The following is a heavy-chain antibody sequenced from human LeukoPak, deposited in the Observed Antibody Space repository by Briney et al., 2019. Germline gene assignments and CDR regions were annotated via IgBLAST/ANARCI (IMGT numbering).Heavy chain of an antibody. CDR1: GGPVSGYY. J-gene: IGHJ4*02. CDR3: AKYGDHWNYFDY. V-gene: IGHV4-59*02. CDR2: TYYTGTT. D-gene: IGHD4-17*01. Sequence: SETLSLTCTVSGGPVSGYYWSWIRQPPGKGLEWIGWTYYTGTTNYNSSLKSRVTISVDTSRNQFSLRLTSVTAADTAVYYCAKYGDHWNYFDYWGQGTLVTVSS.